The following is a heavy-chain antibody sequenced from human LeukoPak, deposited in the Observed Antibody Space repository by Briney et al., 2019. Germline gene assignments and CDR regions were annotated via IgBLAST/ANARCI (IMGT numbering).Heavy chain of an antibody. V-gene: IGHV3-48*02. J-gene: IGHJ1*01. Sequence: GGSLRLSCAASGFTFSSYSMNWVRHAPGKGLEWVSQISSVSAIYYADSVRGRFTISRDNAKNSLYLQMNSLRDGDTAIYYCARGETRIVHWGQGTLVTVSS. D-gene: IGHD2-15*01. CDR2: ISSVSAI. CDR1: GFTFSSYS. CDR3: ARGETRIVH.